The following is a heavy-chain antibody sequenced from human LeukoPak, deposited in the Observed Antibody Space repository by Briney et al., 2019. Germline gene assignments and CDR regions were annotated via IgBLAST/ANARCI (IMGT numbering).Heavy chain of an antibody. D-gene: IGHD3-9*01. V-gene: IGHV1-18*01. CDR1: GYMFNLYG. CDR3: VRDQYLNVMTGFDE. CDR2: TSVNNGDT. Sequence: VASVKVSCKASGYMFNLYGISRVRHAPGQGVEWMAWTSVNNGDTKYGQKFQGRVTVTTDTSTSTVYLELRSLRPDDTAVYYCVRDQYLNVMTGFDEWGQGTLVTVSS. J-gene: IGHJ4*02.